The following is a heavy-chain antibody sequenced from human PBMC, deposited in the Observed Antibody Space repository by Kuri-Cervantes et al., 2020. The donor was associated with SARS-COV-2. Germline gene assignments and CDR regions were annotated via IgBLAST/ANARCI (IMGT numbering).Heavy chain of an antibody. D-gene: IGHD3-22*01. CDR2: ISYDGSNT. CDR3: ARDYYDSSGYLGGDAFDI. Sequence: LSLTCAASGFTFSVYTMHWVRQAPGKGLEWMALISYDGSNTYYADSVKGRFTISRDNAKNSLYLQMNSLRAEDTAVYYCARDYYDSSGYLGGDAFDIWGQGTMVTVSS. J-gene: IGHJ3*02. V-gene: IGHV3-30-3*01. CDR1: GFTFSVYT.